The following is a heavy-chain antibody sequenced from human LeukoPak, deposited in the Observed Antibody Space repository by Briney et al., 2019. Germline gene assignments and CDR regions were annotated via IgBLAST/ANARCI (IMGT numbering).Heavy chain of an antibody. D-gene: IGHD3-3*01. J-gene: IGHJ4*02. CDR3: ARAGATYYDFWSGYYIY. CDR2: IYYSGSS. CDR1: GGSISSSSSY. V-gene: IGHV4-39*01. Sequence: SETLSLTCSVSGGSISSSSSYWGWIRQPPGKGLEWIGSIYYSGSSFDNPALKSRVTISVDTSKNQFSLKLSSVTAADTAVYYCARAGATYYDFWSGYYIYWGQGTLVTVSS.